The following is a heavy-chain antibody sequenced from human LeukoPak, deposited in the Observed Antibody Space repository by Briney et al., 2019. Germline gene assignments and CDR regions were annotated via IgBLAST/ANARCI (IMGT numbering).Heavy chain of an antibody. V-gene: IGHV3-23*01. Sequence: GGSLRLSCAASEFTGFTFSGSAMSWVRQAPGKGLEWVSAISGSGAATFYADSVKGRFTISRDNAKNSLYLQMNSLRAEDTALYYCAKDIGREMATTIDYWGQGTLVTVSS. CDR2: ISGSGAAT. CDR1: EFTGFTFSGSA. CDR3: AKDIGREMATTIDY. D-gene: IGHD5-24*01. J-gene: IGHJ4*02.